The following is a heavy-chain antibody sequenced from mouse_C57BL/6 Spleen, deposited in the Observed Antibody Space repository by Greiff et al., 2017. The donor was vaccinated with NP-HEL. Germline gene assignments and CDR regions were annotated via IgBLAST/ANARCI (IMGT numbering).Heavy chain of an antibody. Sequence: VQLQQSGPELVKPGASVKISCKASGYAFSSSWMNWVKQRPGKGLEWIGRIYPGDGDTNYNGKFKGKATLTADKSSSTAYMQLSSLTSEDSAVYFCARSTGTKNFDYWGQGTTLTVSS. D-gene: IGHD4-1*02. V-gene: IGHV1-82*01. CDR2: IYPGDGDT. J-gene: IGHJ2*01. CDR3: ARSTGTKNFDY. CDR1: GYAFSSSW.